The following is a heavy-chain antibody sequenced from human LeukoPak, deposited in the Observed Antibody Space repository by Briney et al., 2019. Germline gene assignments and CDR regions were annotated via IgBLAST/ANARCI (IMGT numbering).Heavy chain of an antibody. CDR1: GFTFNTYE. V-gene: IGHV3-48*03. CDR3: ARGQWLPKYYFDY. Sequence: GGSLRLSCAASGFTFNTYEMNWVRQAPGKGLEWVSFISSSGSTIHYADSVKGRFTISRDNAKNLLYLQMNSLRAEDTAVYYCARGQWLPKYYFDYWGQGTLVTVSS. J-gene: IGHJ4*02. CDR2: ISSSGSTI. D-gene: IGHD6-19*01.